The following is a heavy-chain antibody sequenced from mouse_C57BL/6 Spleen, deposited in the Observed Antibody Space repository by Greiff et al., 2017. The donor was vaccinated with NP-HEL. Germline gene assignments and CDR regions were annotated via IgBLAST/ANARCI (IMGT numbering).Heavy chain of an antibody. CDR3: TRDSYGNYFDY. CDR2: ISSGGDYI. CDR1: GFTFSSYA. V-gene: IGHV5-9-1*02. D-gene: IGHD2-1*01. Sequence: EVMLVESGEGLVKPGGSLKLSCAASGFTFSSYAMSWVRQTPEKRLEWVAYISSGGDYIYYADTVKGRFTISRDNARTTLYLQMSSLKSEDEAMYYCTRDSYGNYFDYWGQGTTLTVSS. J-gene: IGHJ2*01.